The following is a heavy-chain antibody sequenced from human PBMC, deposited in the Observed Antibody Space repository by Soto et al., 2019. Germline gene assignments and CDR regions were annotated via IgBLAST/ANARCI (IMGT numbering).Heavy chain of an antibody. CDR2: IMPGSSHI. J-gene: IGHJ3*02. D-gene: IGHD5-18*01. CDR3: ARDSEGPRHRNGYAAFDI. Sequence: PGGSLRLSCAASGFTFSIYSMNWVRQAPGKGLEWVSYIMPGSSHIFYADSVKGRFIISRDNSKNTVYLQMRSLRADDTAIYYCARDSEGPRHRNGYAAFDIWGQGTMVTVSS. V-gene: IGHV3-21*05. CDR1: GFTFSIYS.